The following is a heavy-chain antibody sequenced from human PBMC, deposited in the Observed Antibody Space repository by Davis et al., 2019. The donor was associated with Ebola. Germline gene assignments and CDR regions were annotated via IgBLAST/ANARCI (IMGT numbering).Heavy chain of an antibody. CDR2: ISSSSSTI. CDR3: ARGVTIQLWLYYFDY. J-gene: IGHJ4*02. V-gene: IGHV3-48*02. D-gene: IGHD5-18*01. CDR1: GFTFSSYS. Sequence: PGGSLRLSCAASGFTFSSYSMNWVRRAPGKGLEWVSYISSSSSTIYYADSVKGRFTISRDNAKNSLYLQMNSLRDEDTAVYYCARGVTIQLWLYYFDYWGQGTLVTVSS.